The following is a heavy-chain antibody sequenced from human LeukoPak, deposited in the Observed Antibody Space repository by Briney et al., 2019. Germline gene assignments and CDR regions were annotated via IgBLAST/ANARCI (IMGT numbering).Heavy chain of an antibody. CDR1: GFTFSSYA. V-gene: IGHV3-23*01. J-gene: IGHJ4*02. CDR2: ISGSGGST. Sequence: GGSLRLSCAASGFTFSSYAMSWVRQAPGKGLEWVSAISGSGGSTYYANSVKGRFTISRDNSKNTLYLQMNSLRAEDTAVYYCAKDSGSGYYLLFCYWGQGTLVTVSS. CDR3: AKDSGSGYYLLFCY. D-gene: IGHD3-22*01.